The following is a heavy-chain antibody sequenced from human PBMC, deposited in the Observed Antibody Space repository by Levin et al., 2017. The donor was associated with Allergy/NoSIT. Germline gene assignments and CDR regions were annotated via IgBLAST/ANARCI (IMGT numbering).Heavy chain of an antibody. J-gene: IGHJ4*02. Sequence: PGGSLRLSCAASGFTFSSYALSWVRQAPGKGLEWVSAISASGGSTYYADSVKGRFTISRDNSKNTLSLQMNSLKAEDTAVYYCAQMRTVTTPHYWGQGTLVTVSS. V-gene: IGHV3-23*01. CDR2: ISASGGST. CDR1: GFTFSSYA. D-gene: IGHD4-17*01. CDR3: AQMRTVTTPHY.